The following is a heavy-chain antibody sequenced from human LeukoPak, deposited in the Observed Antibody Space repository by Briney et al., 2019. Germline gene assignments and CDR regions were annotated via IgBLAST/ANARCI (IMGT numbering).Heavy chain of an antibody. J-gene: IGHJ3*02. V-gene: IGHV3-9*01. D-gene: IGHD3-10*01. CDR3: AKDGRYYGSGSYLDAFDI. CDR2: ISWNSGSI. Sequence: GGSLRLSCAASGFTFDDYAMHWVRQAPGKGLEWVSGISWNSGSIGYADSVKGRFTISRDKAKNSLYLQMNSLRAEDTALYYCAKDGRYYGSGSYLDAFDIWDPGPRLTVSS. CDR1: GFTFDDYA.